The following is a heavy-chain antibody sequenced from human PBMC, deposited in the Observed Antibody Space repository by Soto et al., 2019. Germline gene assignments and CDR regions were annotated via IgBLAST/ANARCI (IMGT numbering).Heavy chain of an antibody. CDR3: ARRARFYYGPRFFES. CDR1: GYTFTNYG. V-gene: IGHV1-18*04. Sequence: QVHLEQSGGEVKKPGASVRVSCKASGYTFTNYGITWVRQAPGQGLEWMGWIIIYNGNTNYAQKVQGRVTLTTDTSPRTAYMELRGVRHDETAVYYCARRARFYYGPRFFESWGQGTLVSVYS. D-gene: IGHD3-10*01. CDR2: IIIYNGNT. J-gene: IGHJ5*01.